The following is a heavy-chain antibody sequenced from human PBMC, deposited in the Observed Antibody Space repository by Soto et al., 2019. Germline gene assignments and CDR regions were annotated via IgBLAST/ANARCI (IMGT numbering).Heavy chain of an antibody. CDR1: GYTFTGYY. D-gene: IGHD3-3*01. V-gene: IGHV1-2*04. CDR3: AREGTISYDFWSGRPSTYGMDV. CDR2: INPNSGGT. J-gene: IGHJ6*02. Sequence: GASVKVSCKASGYTFTGYYMHWVRQAPRQGLEWMGWINPNSGGTNYAQKFQGWVTMTRDTSISTAYMELSRLRSDDTAVYYCAREGTISYDFWSGRPSTYGMDVWGQGTTVTVSS.